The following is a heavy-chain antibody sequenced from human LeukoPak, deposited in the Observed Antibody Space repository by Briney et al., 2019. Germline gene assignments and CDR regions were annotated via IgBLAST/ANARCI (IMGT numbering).Heavy chain of an antibody. V-gene: IGHV5-51*01. CDR2: LYPGDSDT. J-gene: IGHJ4*02. CDR1: RYSFHNYW. D-gene: IGHD5-12*01. Sequence: GESLKISCKVSRYSFHNYWLRWVRQMPGKGLEWLGILYPGDSDTRYSPSFQGQVTISADKSISTPYLQWSSLKASDTAMNYCASRLRARSDSWGQGTLVTVSS. CDR3: ASRLRARSDS.